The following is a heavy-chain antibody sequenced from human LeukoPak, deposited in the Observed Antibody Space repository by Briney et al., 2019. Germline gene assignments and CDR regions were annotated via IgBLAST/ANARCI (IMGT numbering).Heavy chain of an antibody. Sequence: ASVKVSCKASGYTFTGYYMHWVRQAPGQGLEWMGWINPNSGGTNYAQKFQGRVTMTRDASISTAYMELSRLRSDDTAVYYCARRKYDYSKRRELDYWGQGTLVTVSS. CDR2: INPNSGGT. D-gene: IGHD4-11*01. CDR3: ARRKYDYSKRRELDY. CDR1: GYTFTGYY. V-gene: IGHV1-2*02. J-gene: IGHJ4*02.